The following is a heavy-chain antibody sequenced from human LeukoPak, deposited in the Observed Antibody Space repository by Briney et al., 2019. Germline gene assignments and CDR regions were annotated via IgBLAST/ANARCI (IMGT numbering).Heavy chain of an antibody. CDR2: IYPGDSDT. CDR3: ARLLLGRTSWFDP. CDR1: GYSFTSYW. J-gene: IGHJ5*02. Sequence: GESLKISCKGSGYSFTSYWIGWVRQMPGKGLEWMGIIYPGDSDTRYSPSFQGQVTISADKSISTAYPQWSSLKASDTAMYYCARLLLGRTSWFDPWGQGTLVTVSS. D-gene: IGHD1-1*01. V-gene: IGHV5-51*01.